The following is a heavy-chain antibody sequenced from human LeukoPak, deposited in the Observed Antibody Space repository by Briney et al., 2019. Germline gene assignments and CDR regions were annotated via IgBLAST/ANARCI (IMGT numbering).Heavy chain of an antibody. CDR3: ARDLYYYYYMDV. V-gene: IGHV1-2*02. J-gene: IGHJ6*03. CDR1: GYTFTGYY. Sequence: GASVKVSCKASGYTFTGYYMHWVRQAPGQGLEWMGWINPNSGGTNYAQKFQGRVTMTRDTSISTAYMELSRLRSDDTAVYYCARDLYYYYYMDVWSKGTTVTASS. CDR2: INPNSGGT.